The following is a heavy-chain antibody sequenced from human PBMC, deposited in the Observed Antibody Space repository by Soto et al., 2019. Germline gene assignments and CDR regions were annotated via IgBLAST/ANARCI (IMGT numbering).Heavy chain of an antibody. Sequence: EVQLVESGGGLVQPGGSLRLSCAASGFTFRNYGMNWVRQAPGKGLEWVSYISSSSSNTINYADSVKGRFTISRDNAKNALYLQMNRLRAEDTALYYCARDLWDDLAGGESDYWGQGTLVTVSS. J-gene: IGHJ4*02. CDR1: GFTFRNYG. D-gene: IGHD3-16*01. CDR3: ARDLWDDLAGGESDY. V-gene: IGHV3-48*01. CDR2: ISSSSSNTI.